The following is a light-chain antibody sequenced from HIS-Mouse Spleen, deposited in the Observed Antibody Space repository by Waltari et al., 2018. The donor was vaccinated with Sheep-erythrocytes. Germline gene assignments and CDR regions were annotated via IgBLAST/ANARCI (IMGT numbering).Light chain of an antibody. J-gene: IGLJ2*01. Sequence: SYELTQPPSASVSPGQTASITCSGDKSGDRYACWYQQKPGQSPVLVIYQDSKRPSGIPGRFSGSNSGNTATLTISGTQAMDGADYYCQAWDSSTAVFGGGTKLTVL. CDR3: QAWDSSTAV. CDR2: QDS. CDR1: KSGDRY. V-gene: IGLV3-1*01.